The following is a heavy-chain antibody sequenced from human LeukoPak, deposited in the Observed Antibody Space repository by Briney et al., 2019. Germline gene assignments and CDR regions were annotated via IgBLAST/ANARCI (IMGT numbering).Heavy chain of an antibody. CDR2: IYYSGST. D-gene: IGHD2-2*02. CDR3: ATGGQNYTSVGYYGMDV. CDR1: GGSISSSSYY. V-gene: IGHV4-39*07. J-gene: IGHJ6*02. Sequence: PSETLSLTCTVSGGSISSSSYYWGWIRQPPGKGLEWIGSIYYSGSTYYNPSLKSRVTISVDTSKNQFSLKLSSVTAADTAVYYCATGGQNYTSVGYYGMDVWGQGTTVTVSS.